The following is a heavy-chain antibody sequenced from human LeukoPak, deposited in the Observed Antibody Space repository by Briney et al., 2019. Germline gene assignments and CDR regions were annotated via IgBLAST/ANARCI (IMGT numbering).Heavy chain of an antibody. CDR1: GYTFTGYY. J-gene: IGHJ4*02. CDR3: ARGLLNYDSSGDFDY. V-gene: IGHV1-2*02. CDR2: INPNSGGT. D-gene: IGHD3-22*01. Sequence: GASVKVSCKASGYTFTGYYMHWVRQAPGQGLEWMGWINPNSGGTNYAQKFQGRVTMTRDTSISTAYMELSRLRSDDTAVYYCARGLLNYDSSGDFDYWGQGTLVTVSS.